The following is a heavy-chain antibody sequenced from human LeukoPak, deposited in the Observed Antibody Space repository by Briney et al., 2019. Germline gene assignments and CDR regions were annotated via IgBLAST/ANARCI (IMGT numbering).Heavy chain of an antibody. CDR1: GFTFSSYA. D-gene: IGHD3-9*01. J-gene: IGHJ5*02. V-gene: IGHV3-23*01. CDR3: AKDPAPYDILTGYYPDPTWFDP. Sequence: GSLRLSCAASGFTFSSYAMSWVRQAPGKGLEWVSAISGSGGSTYYADSVKGRFTISRDNSKNTLYLQMNSLRAEDTAVYYCAKDPAPYDILTGYYPDPTWFDPWGQGTLVTVSS. CDR2: ISGSGGST.